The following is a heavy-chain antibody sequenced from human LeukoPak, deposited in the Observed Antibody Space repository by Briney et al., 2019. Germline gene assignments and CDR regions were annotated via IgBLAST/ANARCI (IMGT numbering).Heavy chain of an antibody. CDR1: GFTFSSYS. J-gene: IGHJ3*02. CDR3: AREGRAEVVPAATDAFDI. V-gene: IGHV3-21*01. CDR2: ISSSSSYI. D-gene: IGHD2-2*01. Sequence: GGSLRLSGAASGFTFSSYSMNWVRQPPGKGLEWVSSISSSSSYIYYADSVKGRFTISRDNAKNSLYLQMNSLRAEDTAVYYCAREGRAEVVPAATDAFDIWGQGTMVTVSS.